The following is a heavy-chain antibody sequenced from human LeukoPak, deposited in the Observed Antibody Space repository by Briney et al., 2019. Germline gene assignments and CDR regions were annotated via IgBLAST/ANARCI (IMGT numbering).Heavy chain of an antibody. CDR1: GGSISSYY. CDR3: ARLATGTTFRFDP. CDR2: IYYSGST. Sequence: PSETLSLTCTVSGGSISSYYWSWIRQPPGKGLKWIGYIYYSGSTNYNPTLKSRVTISVDTSKNQFSLKLSSVTAADTAVYYCARLATGTTFRFDPWGQGTLVTVSS. V-gene: IGHV4-59*01. D-gene: IGHD1-1*01. J-gene: IGHJ5*02.